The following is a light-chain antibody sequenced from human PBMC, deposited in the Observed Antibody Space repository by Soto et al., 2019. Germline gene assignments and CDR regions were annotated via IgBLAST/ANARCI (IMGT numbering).Light chain of an antibody. Sequence: DIQMTQSPSTLSGSVGDRVTITCRASQTISSWLAWYQQKPGKAPKLLIFAASTLVRGVPSRFSGSGSGTEFTLTISSLQPDDFATYYCLQYETYWTFGQGTKVDI. CDR3: LQYETYWT. V-gene: IGKV1-5*01. CDR2: AAS. J-gene: IGKJ1*01. CDR1: QTISSW.